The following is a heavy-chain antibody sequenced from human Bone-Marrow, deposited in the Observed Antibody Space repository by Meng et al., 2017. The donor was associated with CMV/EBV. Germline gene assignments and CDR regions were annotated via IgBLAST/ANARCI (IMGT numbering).Heavy chain of an antibody. CDR2: ISGSRDNT. J-gene: IGHJ6*02. CDR3: AKWKPGDFVVPAAITGYYGMDV. Sequence: LSLTCAASGFIFSNYAMSWVRQAPGKGLEWVSVISGSRDNTYYADSVKGRFTISRDNSKNTLYLQMNSLRAEDTAVYYCAKWKPGDFVVPAAITGYYGMDVWGQGTTVTVSS. V-gene: IGHV3-23*01. D-gene: IGHD2-2*01. CDR1: GFIFSNYA.